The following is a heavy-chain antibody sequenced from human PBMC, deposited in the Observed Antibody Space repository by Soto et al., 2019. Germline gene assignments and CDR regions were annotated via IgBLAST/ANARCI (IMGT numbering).Heavy chain of an antibody. CDR1: GYIFTRYA. CDR3: ARVVSHDSGSGDNWFDP. D-gene: IGHD3-10*01. V-gene: IGHV1-3*01. Sequence: QVQLVQSGAEMKKPGASVRVSCKASGYIFTRYAMQWVRQAPGQGLEWMGWINPGNGKTKYSQKFQGRVTITRDTSASTVYMELSSITSKDTATYFCARVVSHDSGSGDNWFDPWGEGTRVTVSS. CDR2: INPGNGKT. J-gene: IGHJ5*02.